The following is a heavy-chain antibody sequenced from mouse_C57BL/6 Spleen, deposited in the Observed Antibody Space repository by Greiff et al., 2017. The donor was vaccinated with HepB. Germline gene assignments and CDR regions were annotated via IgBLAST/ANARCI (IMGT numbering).Heavy chain of an antibody. CDR3: TRRDLGLRRLYYYAMDY. CDR1: GYTFTDYE. D-gene: IGHD2-2*01. CDR2: IDPETGGT. Sequence: VKLQESGAELVRPGASVTLSCKASGYTFTDYEMHWVKQTPVHGLEWIGAIDPETGGTAYNQKFKGKAILTADKSSSTAYMELRSLTSEDSAVYYCTRRDLGLRRLYYYAMDYWGQGTSVTVSS. J-gene: IGHJ4*01. V-gene: IGHV1-15*01.